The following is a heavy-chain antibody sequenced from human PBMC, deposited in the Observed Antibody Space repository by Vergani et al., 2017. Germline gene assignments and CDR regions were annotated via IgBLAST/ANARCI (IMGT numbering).Heavy chain of an antibody. Sequence: EVQLVESGGGLVQPGRSLRLSCAASGFTFDDYAMHWVRQAPGKGLEWVSGISWNSGSIGYADSVKGRFTISRDNAKNSLYLQMNSLRAEDTAVYYCAKDKPAASTPYYWGQGTLVTVSS. CDR3: AKDKPAASTPYY. D-gene: IGHD6-13*01. J-gene: IGHJ4*02. V-gene: IGHV3-9*01. CDR1: GFTFDDYA. CDR2: ISWNSGSI.